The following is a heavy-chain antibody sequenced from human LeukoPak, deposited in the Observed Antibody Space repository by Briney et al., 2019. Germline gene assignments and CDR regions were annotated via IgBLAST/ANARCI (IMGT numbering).Heavy chain of an antibody. CDR2: IRQDGGEK. Sequence: GRSLRLSCEVSGFTFSNYWMSWVRQAPGKGLEWVANIRQDGGEKYYVDSVKGRFTISRDNARNSLYLQLNSLRVEDTAIYYCASHRGSMGDSWGQGTLLTVSS. J-gene: IGHJ4*02. CDR3: ASHRGSMGDS. D-gene: IGHD2/OR15-2a*01. CDR1: GFTFSNYW. V-gene: IGHV3-7*01.